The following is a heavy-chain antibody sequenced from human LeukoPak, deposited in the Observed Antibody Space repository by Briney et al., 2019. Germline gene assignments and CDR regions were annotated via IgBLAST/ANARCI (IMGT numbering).Heavy chain of an antibody. CDR2: IYYSGST. D-gene: IGHD3-22*01. J-gene: IGHJ3*02. CDR1: GGSISSGGYY. CDR3: ARNYYDSSGYYLEFAFDI. V-gene: IGHV4-31*03. Sequence: PSETLSLTCTVSGGSISSGGYYWSWIRQHPGKGLEWIGYIYYSGSTYYNPSLKSRVTISVDTSKNQFSLKLSSVTAADTAVYYCARNYYDSSGYYLEFAFDIWGQGTTVTVSS.